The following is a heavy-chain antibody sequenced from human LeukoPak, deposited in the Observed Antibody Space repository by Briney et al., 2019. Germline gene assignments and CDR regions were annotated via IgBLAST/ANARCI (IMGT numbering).Heavy chain of an antibody. V-gene: IGHV3-48*02. D-gene: IGHD6-13*01. CDR1: GFTFSSYS. CDR2: XSSSSSTK. J-gene: IGHJ3*02. CDR3: ARVQQQRTQGAFDI. Sequence: GGSLRLSCAASGFTFSSYSMDWVRQAPGKGLEWVXXXSSSSSTKYYADSVKGRFTISRDNAKNSLYLQMNSLRDEDTAVYYCARVQQQRTQGAFDIWGQGTMVTVSS.